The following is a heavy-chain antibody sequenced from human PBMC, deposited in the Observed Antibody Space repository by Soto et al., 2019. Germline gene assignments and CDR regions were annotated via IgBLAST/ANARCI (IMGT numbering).Heavy chain of an antibody. Sequence: SGPTLVNPTQTLTLTCTFSGFSLSTSGVGVGWIRQPPGKALEWLALIYWDDDKRYSPSLKSRLTITKDTSKTQVVLTMTNMDPVDTATYYCAHSSPIFGVVISRGYFDYWGQGTLVTVSS. D-gene: IGHD3-3*01. CDR1: GFSLSTSGVG. J-gene: IGHJ4*02. CDR2: IYWDDDK. V-gene: IGHV2-5*02. CDR3: AHSSPIFGVVISRGYFDY.